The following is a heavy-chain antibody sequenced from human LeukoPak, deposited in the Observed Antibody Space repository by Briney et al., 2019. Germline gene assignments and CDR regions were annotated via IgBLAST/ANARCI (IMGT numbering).Heavy chain of an antibody. V-gene: IGHV3-30*18. D-gene: IGHD2-15*01. CDR3: AKEAKVVVAATKGDYYYGMDV. Sequence: PGGSLRLSCAASGFTFSSYGMHWVRQAPGKGLEWVAVISYDGSNKYYADSVKGRFTISRDNSKNTLYLQMNSLRAEDTAVYYCAKEAKVVVAATKGDYYYGMDVWGQGTTVTVSS. CDR1: GFTFSSYG. J-gene: IGHJ6*02. CDR2: ISYDGSNK.